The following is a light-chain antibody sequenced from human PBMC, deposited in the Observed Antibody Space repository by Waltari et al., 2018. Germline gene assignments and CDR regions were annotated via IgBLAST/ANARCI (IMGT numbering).Light chain of an antibody. CDR2: NGS. CDR1: QSVSFNY. Sequence: EIVLTQSPGTLSLSPGERATFSCRASQSVSFNYVAWYQQKPGQAPRLLIFNGSNRATGIPDRFSGSGSGTDFNLTISTLEPDDLAVYYCQQYGDSPPWTFGQGTKVEIK. J-gene: IGKJ1*01. V-gene: IGKV3-20*01. CDR3: QQYGDSPPWT.